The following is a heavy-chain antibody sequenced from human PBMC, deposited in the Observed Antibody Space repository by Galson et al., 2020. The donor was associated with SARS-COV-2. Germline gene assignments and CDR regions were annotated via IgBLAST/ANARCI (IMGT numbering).Heavy chain of an antibody. Sequence: GESLKISCAASGFTFSDHAKHWVRQAPGKGLEWVAQIFYDGSDKYYGDSVKGRFTISRDSSKNMAYLQMNNLKVDDTAVYYCARDGQLSSGWAFDYWGQGTLVTVSS. CDR1: GFTFSDHA. V-gene: IGHV3-33*01. CDR2: IFYDGSDK. D-gene: IGHD6-19*01. J-gene: IGHJ4*02. CDR3: ARDGQLSSGWAFDY.